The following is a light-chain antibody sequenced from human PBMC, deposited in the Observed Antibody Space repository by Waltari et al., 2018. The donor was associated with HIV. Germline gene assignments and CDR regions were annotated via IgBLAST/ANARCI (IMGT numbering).Light chain of an antibody. V-gene: IGLV1-44*01. J-gene: IGLJ2*01. CDR1: SSNIGSYT. CDR2: ANH. CDR3: ATWDASLSGPV. Sequence: QSELTQPPSASGTPGQRVTISCSGSSSNIGSYTVNWYQQLPGTAPKLLIYANHQRPSGVPDRFSGSQSDTSASLAIVGLQSEDEADYYCATWDASLSGPVFGGGTKLTVL.